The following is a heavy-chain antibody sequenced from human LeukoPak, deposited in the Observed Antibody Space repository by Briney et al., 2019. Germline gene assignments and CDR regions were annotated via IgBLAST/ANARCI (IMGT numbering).Heavy chain of an antibody. CDR3: ARDGGSYSYDY. J-gene: IGHJ4*02. CDR1: GFTFSSYG. CDR2: IWYDGSNK. D-gene: IGHD1-26*01. Sequence: PGGSLRLSCAASGFTFSSYGMHWVRQAPGKGLEWVAVIWYDGSNKYYADSVKGRFTISRDNSKNTLYLQMNSLRAEDTAVYYCARDGGSYSYDYWGQGTLVTVSS. V-gene: IGHV3-33*01.